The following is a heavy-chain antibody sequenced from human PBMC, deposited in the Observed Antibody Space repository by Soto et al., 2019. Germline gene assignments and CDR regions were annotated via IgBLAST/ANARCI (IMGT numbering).Heavy chain of an antibody. CDR3: ARAHVRFDTISYFDY. V-gene: IGHV4-30-4*01. Sequence: SETLSLTCTVSGDSVSSVGFHWAWLRRPPGKGLEWIGYIYNGGSTYYRPSLESRMHMSLDATRTHYSLRLTSVTAADTAVYFCARAHVRFDTISYFDYWGQGKLVTVSS. J-gene: IGHJ4*02. D-gene: IGHD3-3*01. CDR2: IYNGGST. CDR1: GDSVSSVGFH.